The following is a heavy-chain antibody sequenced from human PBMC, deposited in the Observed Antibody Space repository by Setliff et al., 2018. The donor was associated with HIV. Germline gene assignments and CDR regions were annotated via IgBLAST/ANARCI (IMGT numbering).Heavy chain of an antibody. CDR3: ARPSVRMARNWYDFGY. J-gene: IGHJ4*02. V-gene: IGHV1-46*01. CDR2: INPSGGNT. Sequence: GASVKVSCKASGYAFTNYYLHWVRQAPGQGLAWMGIINPSGGNTGYSQKFQGRVTMTRNTSTSTAYMELSSLTSEDTAVYYCARPSVRMARNWYDFGYWGQGTLVTVSS. D-gene: IGHD1-1*01. CDR1: GYAFTNYY.